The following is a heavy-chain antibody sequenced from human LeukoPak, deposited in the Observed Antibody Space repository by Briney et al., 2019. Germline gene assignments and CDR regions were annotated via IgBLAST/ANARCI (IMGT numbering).Heavy chain of an antibody. CDR3: AREFGHNRWYFDY. D-gene: IGHD5-24*01. J-gene: IGHJ4*02. CDR2: VSADGRTQ. V-gene: IGHV3-30*03. Sequence: GRSLRLSCAASGFTFRTYSIHWVRQAPGKGLEWVTVVSADGRTQLYSDSVKGRFTVSRDNSLNTLHLQMNSLKTEDTAVYYCAREFGHNRWYFDYWGQGALVTVSS. CDR1: GFTFRTYS.